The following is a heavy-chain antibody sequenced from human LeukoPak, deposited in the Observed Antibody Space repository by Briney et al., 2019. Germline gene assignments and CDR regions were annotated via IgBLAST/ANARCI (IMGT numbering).Heavy chain of an antibody. D-gene: IGHD6-13*01. J-gene: IGHJ4*02. V-gene: IGHV1-69*13. CDR3: ARDRIAAAGYYYFDY. CDR1: GGTFSSYA. Sequence: GASVNVSCTASGGTFSSYAISWVRQAPGQGLEWMGGIIPIFGTANYAQKFQGRVTITADESTSTAYMELSSLRSEDTAVYYCARDRIAAAGYYYFDYWGQGTLVTVSS. CDR2: IIPIFGTA.